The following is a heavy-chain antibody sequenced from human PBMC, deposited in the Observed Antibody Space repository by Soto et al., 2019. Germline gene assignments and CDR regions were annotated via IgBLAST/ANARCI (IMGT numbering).Heavy chain of an antibody. J-gene: IGHJ3*02. CDR3: AKALPTMIVVAGNAFDI. CDR1: GFTFSSYS. CDR2: ISYDGSNK. V-gene: IGHV3-30*18. D-gene: IGHD3-22*01. Sequence: VGSLRLSCSASGFTFSSYSMHWVRQAPGKGLEWVAVISYDGSNKYYADSVKGRFTISRDNSKNTLYLQMNSLRAEDTAVYYCAKALPTMIVVAGNAFDIWGQGTMVTVSS.